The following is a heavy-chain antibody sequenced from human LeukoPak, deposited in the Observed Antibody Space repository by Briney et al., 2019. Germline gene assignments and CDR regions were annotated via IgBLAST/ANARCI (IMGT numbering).Heavy chain of an antibody. CDR1: GYTFTSYD. J-gene: IGHJ5*02. CDR3: ARDGEYCSGGSCWDWFDP. D-gene: IGHD2-15*01. V-gene: IGHV1-8*01. CDR2: MNPNSGNT. Sequence: ASVKVSCKASGYTFTSYDINWVRQATGQGLEWMGWMNPNSGNTGYAQEFQGRVTMTRNTSISTAYMELSSLRSEDTAVYYCARDGEYCSGGSCWDWFDPWGQGTLVTVSS.